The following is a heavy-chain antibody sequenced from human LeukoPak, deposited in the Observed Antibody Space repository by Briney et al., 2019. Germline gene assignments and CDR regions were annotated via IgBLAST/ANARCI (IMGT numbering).Heavy chain of an antibody. D-gene: IGHD1-1*01. Sequence: ETLSLPCAVWGVSFNSYYWTWVRQTPGKGLEWFGGLSHTGDIINYKPSLKSRVTISVDSSKKQFSLRLTSVTAADTGVYYCARVPDITARPCDSWGPGTRVTVS. CDR1: GVSFNSYY. J-gene: IGHJ4*02. V-gene: IGHV4-34*01. CDR3: ARVPDITARPCDS. CDR2: LSHTGDII.